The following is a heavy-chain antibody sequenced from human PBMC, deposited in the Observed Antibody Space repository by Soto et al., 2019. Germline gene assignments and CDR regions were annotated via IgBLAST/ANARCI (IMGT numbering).Heavy chain of an antibody. Sequence: PSETLSLTCTVSGGSISSYYWSWIRQPPGKGLEWIGYIYYSGSTNYNPSLKSRVTISVDTSKNQFSLKLSSVTAADTAVYYCARSLGGDYGIHWFDPWGQGTLVTVSS. CDR1: GGSISSYY. J-gene: IGHJ5*02. D-gene: IGHD4-17*01. V-gene: IGHV4-59*01. CDR3: ARSLGGDYGIHWFDP. CDR2: IYYSGST.